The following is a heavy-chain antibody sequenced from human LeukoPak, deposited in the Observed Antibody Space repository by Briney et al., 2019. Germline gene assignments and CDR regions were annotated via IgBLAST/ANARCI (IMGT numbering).Heavy chain of an antibody. V-gene: IGHV1-69*01. J-gene: IGHJ6*02. CDR2: IIPIFGTA. D-gene: IGHD6-19*01. Sequence: SVKVSCKASGGTFSSYAISWVRQAPGQGLEWMGGIIPIFGTANYAQKFQGRVTITADESTSTAYMELSSLRSEDTAVYYCVRAVAGKPLDYYYYGMDVWGQGTTVTLSS. CDR3: VRAVAGKPLDYYYYGMDV. CDR1: GGTFSSYA.